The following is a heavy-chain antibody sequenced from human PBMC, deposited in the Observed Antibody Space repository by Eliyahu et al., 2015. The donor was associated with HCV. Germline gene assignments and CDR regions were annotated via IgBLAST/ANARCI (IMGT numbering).Heavy chain of an antibody. CDR3: ARDALGYSGYDGLIDWRFSGMDV. Sequence: QVQLVQSGAEVKKPGSSVKVSCKASGGTFSSYAISWVRQAPGQGLEWMGGIIPIFGTANYAQKFQGRVTITADESTSTAYMELSSLRSEDTAVYYCARDALGYSGYDGLIDWRFSGMDVWGQGTTVTVSS. J-gene: IGHJ6*02. D-gene: IGHD5-12*01. CDR1: GGTFSSYA. CDR2: IIPIFGTA. V-gene: IGHV1-69*01.